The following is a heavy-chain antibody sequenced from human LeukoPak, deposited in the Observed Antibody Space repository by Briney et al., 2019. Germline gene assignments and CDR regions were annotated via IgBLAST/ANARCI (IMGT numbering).Heavy chain of an antibody. D-gene: IGHD5-18*01. V-gene: IGHV4-34*01. CDR3: ARVRYSYGYGGSYYYYGMDV. CDR1: GGSSSGDY. J-gene: IGHJ6*02. CDR2: INHSGST. Sequence: SETLSLTCAVYGGSSSGDYWSWIRHPPGKGLEWIGEINHSGSTNYHPSLKSRVTISVDTSNNQFSLKLSSVTGADTAVYYCARVRYSYGYGGSYYYYGMDVWGQGTTVTVSS.